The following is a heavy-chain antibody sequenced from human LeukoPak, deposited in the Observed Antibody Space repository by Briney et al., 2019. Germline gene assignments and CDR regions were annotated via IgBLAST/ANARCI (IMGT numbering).Heavy chain of an antibody. CDR1: GGSFSGYY. CDR3: ARGLIAAANNVRWFDP. V-gene: IGHV4-34*01. J-gene: IGHJ5*02. CDR2: INHSGST. Sequence: SETLSLTCAVYGGSFSGYYWSWIRQPPGNGLEWIGEINHSGSTNYNPSLKSRVTISVDTSKNQFSLKLSSVTAADTAVYYCARGLIAAANNVRWFDPWGQGTLVTVSS. D-gene: IGHD6-13*01.